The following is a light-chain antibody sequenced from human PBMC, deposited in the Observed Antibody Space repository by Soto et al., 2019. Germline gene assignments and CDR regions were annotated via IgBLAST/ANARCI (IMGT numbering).Light chain of an antibody. J-gene: IGKJ2*01. V-gene: IGKV3-20*01. CDR2: AAS. Sequence: TQSPGTLSLSPGERATLSCRASQTINNNFLGWYQQKPGQPPRLLIFAASRRATGIPDRFSGSGSGTDFTLTISRVEPGDFGVYYCQQYGSSPPYTFGLGTKLDIK. CDR3: QQYGSSPPYT. CDR1: QTINNNF.